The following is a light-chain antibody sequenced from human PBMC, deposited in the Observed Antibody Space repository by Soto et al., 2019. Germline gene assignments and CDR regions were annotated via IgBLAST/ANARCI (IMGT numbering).Light chain of an antibody. J-gene: IGKJ2*01. CDR1: QSVSSN. CDR2: GAY. Sequence: EIVMTQSPATLSVSPGERATLSCRASQSVSSNLAWYQQKPGQAPRLLIYGAYTRATGIPARFSGSGSGTEFTLTISSLQSEDFAVYYCQQYNNWPRMYTFGQGTKLEIK. V-gene: IGKV3-15*01. CDR3: QQYNNWPRMYT.